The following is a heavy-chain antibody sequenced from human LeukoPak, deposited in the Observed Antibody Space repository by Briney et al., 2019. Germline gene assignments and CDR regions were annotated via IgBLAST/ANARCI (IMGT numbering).Heavy chain of an antibody. J-gene: IGHJ4*02. V-gene: IGHV3-33*01. CDR1: GFTFSSYG. D-gene: IGHD6-13*01. CDR3: VRAAIGASFDN. Sequence: GGSLRLSCAASGFTFSSYGMHWVRQAPGKGLEWVAVIWYDGSNKYYADSVKGRFTISRDNSKNTLYLQMNSLRAEDTAVYYCVRAAIGASFDNWGQGTLVTVSS. CDR2: IWYDGSNK.